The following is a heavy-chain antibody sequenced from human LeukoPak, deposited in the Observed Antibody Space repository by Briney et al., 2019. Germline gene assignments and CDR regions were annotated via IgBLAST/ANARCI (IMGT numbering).Heavy chain of an antibody. J-gene: IGHJ4*02. CDR1: GDSISSYY. Sequence: SETLSLTCTVAGDSISSYYWSWIRQPAGKGLEWIGRFHITGSTTYNPSLKSRVSISVDTSRNQFSLKLRSATAADTAVYYCASMSQPSGSFDLWGQGTLVTVSS. D-gene: IGHD3-10*01. CDR2: FHITGST. V-gene: IGHV4-4*07. CDR3: ASMSQPSGSFDL.